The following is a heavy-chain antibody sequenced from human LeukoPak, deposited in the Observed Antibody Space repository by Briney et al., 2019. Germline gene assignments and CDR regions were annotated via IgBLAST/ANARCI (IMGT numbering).Heavy chain of an antibody. CDR2: VYFGTIYYSGST. Sequence: KPSETLSLTCTVSSGSISSSSYYWAWIRQPPGKGLEWIGSVYFGTIYYSGSTYYNPSLKSRLTISVDTSKDQFSLKLSSVTAADTAVYYCARTMVYFSLMLFDYWGQGTLVTVSS. V-gene: IGHV4-39*01. CDR1: SGSISSSSYY. J-gene: IGHJ4*02. D-gene: IGHD2-8*01. CDR3: ARTMVYFSLMLFDY.